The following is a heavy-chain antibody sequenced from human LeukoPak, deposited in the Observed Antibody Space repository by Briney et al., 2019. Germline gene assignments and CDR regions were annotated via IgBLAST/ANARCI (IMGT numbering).Heavy chain of an antibody. J-gene: IGHJ4*02. CDR2: INSEGSSI. V-gene: IGHV3-74*01. Sequence: PGGSLRLSCAASGLTISNYWMHWVRQVPGKGLVWVSRINSEGSSISYADSVKGRFTISRDNAKNTLNLQMNSLRAEDTAVYNCARGRGVSLDYWGQEALVTVSS. CDR1: GLTISNYW. CDR3: ARGRGVSLDY. D-gene: IGHD3-10*01.